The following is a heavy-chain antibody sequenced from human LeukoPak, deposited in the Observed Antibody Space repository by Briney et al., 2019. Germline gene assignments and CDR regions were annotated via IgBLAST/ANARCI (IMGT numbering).Heavy chain of an antibody. D-gene: IGHD4-17*01. J-gene: IGHJ4*02. CDR1: GFTFSDYY. V-gene: IGHV3-11*06. CDR2: ISSSGSNT. CDR3: ARDDHGANPIDY. Sequence: GGSLRLSCAASGFTFSDYYMNWIRQAPGKGLEWVSYISSSGSNTNYADSVKGRFTIPRDNAKNLLYLQMNSLRAEDTAVYYCARDDHGANPIDYWGQGTLVTVSS.